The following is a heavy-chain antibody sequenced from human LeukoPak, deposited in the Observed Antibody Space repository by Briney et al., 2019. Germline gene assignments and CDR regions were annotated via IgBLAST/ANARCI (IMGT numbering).Heavy chain of an antibody. CDR2: IWYDGSNK. J-gene: IGHJ4*02. CDR1: GFTFSSHS. Sequence: GGSLSLSCAASGFTFSSHSMNWVRQTPGKGLEWVAVIWYDGSNKYYADSVKGRFTISRDNSRNTLYLQMNSLRAEDTAVYYCAKGRTKDYWGQGTLVTVSS. CDR3: AKGRTKDY. V-gene: IGHV3-33*06.